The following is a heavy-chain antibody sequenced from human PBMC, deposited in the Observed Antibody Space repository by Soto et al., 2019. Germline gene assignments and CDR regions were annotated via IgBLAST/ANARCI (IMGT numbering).Heavy chain of an antibody. D-gene: IGHD6-6*01. V-gene: IGHV1-18*01. CDR2: ISAYNGNT. J-gene: IGHJ6*03. Sequence: ASVKVSCKASGYTFTSYGISWVRQAPGQGLEWMGWISAYNGNTNYAQKLQGRVTMTTDTSTSTAYMELRSLRSDDTAVYYCAREGIAARPGYYYMDVWGKGTTVTVSS. CDR3: AREGIAARPGYYYMDV. CDR1: GYTFTSYG.